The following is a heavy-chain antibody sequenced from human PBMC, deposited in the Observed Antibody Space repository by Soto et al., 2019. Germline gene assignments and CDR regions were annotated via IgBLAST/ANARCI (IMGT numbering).Heavy chain of an antibody. CDR1: GFSLSTSGMC. V-gene: IGHV2-70*11. D-gene: IGHD6-6*01. J-gene: IGHJ6*02. Sequence: SRPTLVNPTQTLTLTCTFSGFSLSTSGMCVSWIRQPPGKALEWLARIDWDDDKYYSTSLKTRLTISKDTSKNQVVLTMTNMDPVDTATYYCARSPPYSSFRAYGMDVWGQGTTVTVS. CDR3: ARSPPYSSFRAYGMDV. CDR2: IDWDDDK.